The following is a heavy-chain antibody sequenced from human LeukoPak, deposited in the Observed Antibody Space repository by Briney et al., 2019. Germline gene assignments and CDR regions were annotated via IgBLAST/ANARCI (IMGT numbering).Heavy chain of an antibody. V-gene: IGHV4-34*01. J-gene: IGHJ4*02. Sequence: SETLSLTCAVYGGSFSGYYWSWIRQPPGKGLEWIGEINHSGSTNYNPSIKSRVTISVDTSKNQFSLKLSSVTAADTAMYYCARGGYTVTFDYWGQGTLVTVSS. CDR3: ARGGYTVTFDY. CDR2: INHSGST. CDR1: GGSFSGYY. D-gene: IGHD4-11*01.